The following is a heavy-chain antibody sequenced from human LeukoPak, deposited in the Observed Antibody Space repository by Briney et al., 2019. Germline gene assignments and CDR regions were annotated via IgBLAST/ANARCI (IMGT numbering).Heavy chain of an antibody. D-gene: IGHD2-2*02. V-gene: IGHV4-59*11. CDR3: AREGQLLYRAGRWFDP. J-gene: IGHJ5*02. Sequence: SETLSLTCTVSGGSIRSHYWSWIRQPPGKGLEWIGYIYYSGSTNYNPSLKSRVTLSVDTSKNQFSLKLSSVTAGDTAMYYCAREGQLLYRAGRWFDPWGQGTLVTVSS. CDR2: IYYSGST. CDR1: GGSIRSHY.